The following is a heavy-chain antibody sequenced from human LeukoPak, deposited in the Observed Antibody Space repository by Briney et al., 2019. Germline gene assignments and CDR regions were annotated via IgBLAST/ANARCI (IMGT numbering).Heavy chain of an antibody. Sequence: GESLQISCKGSGYSFTSYWIGWVRQMPGKGLEWMGIIYPGDSDTRYSPSFQGQVTISADKSISTAYLQWSSLKASDTAMYYGARHDNVLLWFGESIPAPYYYYGMDVWGQGTTVTVSS. CDR1: GYSFTSYW. V-gene: IGHV5-51*01. CDR3: ARHDNVLLWFGESIPAPYYYYGMDV. D-gene: IGHD3-10*01. CDR2: IYPGDSDT. J-gene: IGHJ6*02.